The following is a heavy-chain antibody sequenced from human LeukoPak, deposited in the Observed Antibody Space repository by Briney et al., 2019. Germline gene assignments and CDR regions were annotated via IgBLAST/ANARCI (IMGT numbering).Heavy chain of an antibody. CDR2: IYPGDSDT. D-gene: IGHD5-24*01. CDR1: GYSFTSYW. CDR3: ARALRDGYNRVKPIHFDY. Sequence: GESLKISCKGSGYSFTSYWIGWVRQMPGKGLEWMGIIYPGDSDTRYSPSFQGQVTISADKSISTAYLQWSSLKASDTAMYYCARALRDGYNRVKPIHFDYWGQGTPVTVSS. V-gene: IGHV5-51*01. J-gene: IGHJ4*02.